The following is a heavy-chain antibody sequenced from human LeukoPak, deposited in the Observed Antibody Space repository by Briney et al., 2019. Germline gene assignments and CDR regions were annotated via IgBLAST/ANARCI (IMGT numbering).Heavy chain of an antibody. CDR1: GGSISSNNYY. V-gene: IGHV4-39*07. Sequence: SETLSLTCTVSGGSISSNNYYWGWIRQPPEKGLEWIGSIYYSGSTYYNPSLKSRVTISLDTSKNQFSLKLSSVTAADTAVYYCARDDKGFDYWGQGTLVTVSS. J-gene: IGHJ4*02. CDR2: IYYSGST. D-gene: IGHD3-22*01. CDR3: ARDDKGFDY.